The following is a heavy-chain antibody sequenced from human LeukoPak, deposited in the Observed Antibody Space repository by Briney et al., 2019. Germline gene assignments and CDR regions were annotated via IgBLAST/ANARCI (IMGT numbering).Heavy chain of an antibody. CDR1: GFTFSNAW. Sequence: GGSLRLSCVASGFTFSNAWMNWVRQTPGKGVEWVGRIKSKSDGGTTDYAAPVKDRISISRDDSKNTLYLQMNSLKTEDAAVYYCTTYPLGYCSSSSCWGYFDYWGQGSLVTVSS. V-gene: IGHV3-15*01. J-gene: IGHJ4*02. CDR2: IKSKSDGGTT. CDR3: TTYPLGYCSSSSCWGYFDY. D-gene: IGHD2-2*01.